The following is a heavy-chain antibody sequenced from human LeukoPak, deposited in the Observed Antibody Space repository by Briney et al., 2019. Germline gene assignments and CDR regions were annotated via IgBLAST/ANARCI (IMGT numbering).Heavy chain of an antibody. CDR3: ATDRNSGKYYDY. J-gene: IGHJ4*02. V-gene: IGHV3-53*01. CDR1: GFTVSSNY. CDR2: IYSGGST. D-gene: IGHD1-26*01. Sequence: GGSLRLSCAASGFTVSSNYMSWVRQAPGKGLEWVSVIYSGGSTYYADSVKGRFTVSRDNAKNTLYLQMNSLRAEDTAVYYCATDRNSGKYYDYWGQGTLVTVSS.